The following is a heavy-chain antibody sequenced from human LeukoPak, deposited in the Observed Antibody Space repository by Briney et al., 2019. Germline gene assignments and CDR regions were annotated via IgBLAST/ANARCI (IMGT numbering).Heavy chain of an antibody. D-gene: IGHD3-10*02. CDR2: ISSSGSTI. CDR3: AELGITMIGGV. V-gene: IGHV3-48*04. J-gene: IGHJ6*04. Sequence: GGSLRLSCAASGFTFSSFGMSWVRQAPGKGLEWVSYISSSGSTIYYADSVKGRFTISRDNAKNSLYLQMNSLRAEDTAVYYCAELGITMIGGVWGKGTTVTISS. CDR1: GFTFSSFG.